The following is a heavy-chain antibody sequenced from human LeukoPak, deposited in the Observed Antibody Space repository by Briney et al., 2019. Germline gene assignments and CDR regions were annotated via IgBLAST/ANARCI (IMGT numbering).Heavy chain of an antibody. CDR3: ARAHSGSYSNY. CDR1: GFTVSSNY. CDR2: ISSSGSTI. D-gene: IGHD3-10*01. J-gene: IGHJ4*02. Sequence: PGGSLRLSCAASGFTVSSNYMSWIRQAPGKGLEWVSYISSSGSTIYYADSVKGRFTISRDNAKNSLYLQMNSLRAEDTAVYYCARAHSGSYSNYWGQGTLVTVSS. V-gene: IGHV3-11*01.